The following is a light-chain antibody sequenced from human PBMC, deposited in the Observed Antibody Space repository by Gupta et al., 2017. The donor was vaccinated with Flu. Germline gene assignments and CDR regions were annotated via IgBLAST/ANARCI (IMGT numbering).Light chain of an antibody. CDR3: QVWDSSSDLVV. Sequence: GQTARSTCGGNNIGGKTVHWYRQRPGQAPVLVVYDDSGRPSGIPERFSGSNSGNTATLTISRVEAGDEADYYCQVWDSSSDLVVFGGGTKLTVL. J-gene: IGLJ2*01. V-gene: IGLV3-21*02. CDR1: NIGGKT. CDR2: DDS.